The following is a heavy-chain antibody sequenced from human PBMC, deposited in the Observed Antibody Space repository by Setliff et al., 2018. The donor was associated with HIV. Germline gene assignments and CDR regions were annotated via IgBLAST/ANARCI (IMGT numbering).Heavy chain of an antibody. CDR2: IYHSGST. V-gene: IGHV4-38-2*02. D-gene: IGHD2-8*02. J-gene: IGHJ3*02. CDR1: GYSINSGYY. CDR3: ARIDIYSTGLYACDI. Sequence: SETLSLTCTVYGYSINSGYYWGWIRQSPGKGLEWIGCIYHSGSTYYNPSLENRVTISLDTSKTQFSLRLSSVTAADSAIYYCARIDIYSTGLYACDIWGQGAVVTVSS.